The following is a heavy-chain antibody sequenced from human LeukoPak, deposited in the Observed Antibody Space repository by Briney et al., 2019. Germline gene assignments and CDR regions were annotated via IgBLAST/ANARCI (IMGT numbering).Heavy chain of an antibody. CDR2: MNPGTGTT. CDR3: ARDGSGFSPYWYFDL. D-gene: IGHD3-3*01. CDR1: GFVFTGYY. V-gene: IGHV1-2*02. J-gene: IGHJ2*01. Sequence: ASVKVSCKASGFVFTGYYMHWVRQAPGQGLEWMGWMNPGTGTTKYSQKFQGRVTTSRDTSSTTAYMELNRLTSDDTAVYYCARDGSGFSPYWYFDLWGRGTLVTVSS.